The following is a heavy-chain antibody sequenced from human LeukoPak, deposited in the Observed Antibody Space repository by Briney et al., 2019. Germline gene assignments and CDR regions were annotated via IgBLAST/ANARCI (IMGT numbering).Heavy chain of an antibody. V-gene: IGHV1-46*01. J-gene: IGHJ3*02. CDR1: GYSFTSYH. Sequence: GASVKVSCKTSGYSFTSYHIHWVRQAPGQGLERMGIINPSGGSTTYAQKFQGRLTMASDTSTSTVYMELSSLRSEDTAMYYCARSSAYYNEADIWGQGTMVTVSS. D-gene: IGHD1-26*01. CDR2: INPSGGST. CDR3: ARSSAYYNEADI.